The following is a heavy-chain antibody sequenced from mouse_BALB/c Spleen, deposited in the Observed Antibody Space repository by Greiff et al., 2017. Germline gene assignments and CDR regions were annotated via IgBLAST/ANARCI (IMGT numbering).Heavy chain of an antibody. Sequence: VQRVESGPGLVAPSQSLSITCTVSGFSLTGYGVNWVRQPPGKGLEWLGMIWGDGSTDYNSALKSRLSISKDNSKSQVFLKMNSLQTDDTARYYCARGWLPYAMDYWGQGTSVTVSS. CDR3: ARGWLPYAMDY. J-gene: IGHJ4*01. CDR2: IWGDGST. V-gene: IGHV2-6-7*01. CDR1: GFSLTGYG. D-gene: IGHD2-3*01.